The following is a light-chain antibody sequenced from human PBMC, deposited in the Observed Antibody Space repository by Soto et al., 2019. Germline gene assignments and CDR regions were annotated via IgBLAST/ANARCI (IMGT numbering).Light chain of an antibody. Sequence: QSVLTQPPSVSGAPGQGVTISCTGSSSNIGAGYDVHWYQQLPGTAPKLLIYGNSNRPSGVPDRFSGSKSGTSASLAITGLQAEDEADHYCQSYDSSLSGYVFGTGTKVTVL. CDR1: SSNIGAGYD. CDR2: GNS. CDR3: QSYDSSLSGYV. J-gene: IGLJ1*01. V-gene: IGLV1-40*01.